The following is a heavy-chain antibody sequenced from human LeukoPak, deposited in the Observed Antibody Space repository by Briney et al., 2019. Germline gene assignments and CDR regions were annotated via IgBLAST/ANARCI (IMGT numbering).Heavy chain of an antibody. CDR3: ARGDYYDSSGYWNFAY. D-gene: IGHD3-22*01. CDR1: GYTFTGYY. J-gene: IGHJ4*02. V-gene: IGHV1-2*02. Sequence: ASVKVSCKASGYTFTGYYMHWVRQPPGQGLEWMGWINPNSGGTNYAQKFQGRVTMTRDTSISTAYMELSRLRSDDTAVYYCARGDYYDSSGYWNFAYWGQGTLVTVSS. CDR2: INPNSGGT.